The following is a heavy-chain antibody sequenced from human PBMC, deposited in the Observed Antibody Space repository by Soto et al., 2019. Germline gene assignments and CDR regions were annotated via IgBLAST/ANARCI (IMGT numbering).Heavy chain of an antibody. Sequence: SETLSLTCSVSGADINTYSWTWIRQPAGKGLEWIGRIYTSASINYNPSLRGRVTLSVDTSTNQVSLKLASVTAADTAVYYCARDREAGFNFYYGMDVWGQGTTVTVS. CDR3: ARDREAGFNFYYGMDV. D-gene: IGHD6-19*01. J-gene: IGHJ6*02. V-gene: IGHV4-4*07. CDR1: GADINTYS. CDR2: IYTSASI.